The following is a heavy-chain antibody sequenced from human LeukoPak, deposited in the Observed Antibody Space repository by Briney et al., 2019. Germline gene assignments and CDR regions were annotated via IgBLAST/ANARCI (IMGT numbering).Heavy chain of an antibody. Sequence: PGRSLRLSCAASGFTFSSYGMHWVRQAPGKGLEWVAVIWYDGSNKYYADSVKGRFTISRDNSKNTLYLQMNSLRAEGTAVYYCARGYSSSWYYFDYWGQGTLVTVSS. CDR1: GFTFSSYG. D-gene: IGHD6-13*01. CDR2: IWYDGSNK. CDR3: ARGYSSSWYYFDY. V-gene: IGHV3-33*01. J-gene: IGHJ4*02.